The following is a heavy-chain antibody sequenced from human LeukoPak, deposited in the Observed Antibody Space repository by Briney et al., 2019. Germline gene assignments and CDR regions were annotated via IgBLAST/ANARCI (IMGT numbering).Heavy chain of an antibody. CDR1: GFTFSSCG. CDR3: AKDSTPAKTTALSYYFDY. V-gene: IGHV3-30*02. J-gene: IGHJ4*02. CDR2: IRYDGSNK. D-gene: IGHD4-11*01. Sequence: PGGSLRLSCAASGFTFSSCGMHWVRQAPGKGLEWVVFIRYDGSNKYYADSVKGRFTISRDNSKNTLYLQMNSLRAEDTAVYYCAKDSTPAKTTALSYYFDYWGQGTLVTVSS.